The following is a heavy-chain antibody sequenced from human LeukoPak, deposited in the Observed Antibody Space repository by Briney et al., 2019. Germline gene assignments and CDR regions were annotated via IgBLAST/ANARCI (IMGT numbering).Heavy chain of an antibody. D-gene: IGHD2-2*01. V-gene: IGHV1-18*01. J-gene: IGHJ4*02. CDR2: ISAYNGNT. CDR3: ARVGCSSTSCRNFDY. CDR1: GYTFTSYG. Sequence: ASVKVSCKASGYTFTSYGIIWVRQAPGQGLEWMGWISAYNGNTNYAQKLQGRVTMTTDTSTSTAYMELRSLRSDDTAVYYCARVGCSSTSCRNFDYWGQGTLVTVSS.